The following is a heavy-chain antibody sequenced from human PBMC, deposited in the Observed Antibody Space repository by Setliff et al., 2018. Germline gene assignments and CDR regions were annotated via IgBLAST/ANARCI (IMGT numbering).Heavy chain of an antibody. D-gene: IGHD2-2*01. V-gene: IGHV4-39*07. J-gene: IGHJ4*02. CDR1: GGSISSSSYY. CDR3: ARSPDCSSTSSYSPSPFDY. Sequence: SETLSLTCTVSGGSISSSSYYWGWIRQPPGKGLEWIGSIYYSGSTYYNPSLKSRVTISVDTSKNQLSLKLSSVTAADTAVYYCARSPDCSSTSSYSPSPFDYWGQGTLVTVSS. CDR2: IYYSGST.